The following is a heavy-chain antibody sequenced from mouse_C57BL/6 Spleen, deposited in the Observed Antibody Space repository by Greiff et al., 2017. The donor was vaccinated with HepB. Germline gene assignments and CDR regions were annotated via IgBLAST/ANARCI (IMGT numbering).Heavy chain of an antibody. Sequence: QVQLQQSGAELVKPGASVKISCKASGYAFSSYWMNWVKQRPGKGLEWIGQIYPGDGDTNYNGKFKGKATLTADKSSSTAYMQLSSLTSEDSAVYFCARWTNYGSSPYYYAMDYGGQGTSVTVSS. CDR2: IYPGDGDT. D-gene: IGHD1-1*01. CDR3: ARWTNYGSSPYYYAMDY. CDR1: GYAFSSYW. V-gene: IGHV1-80*01. J-gene: IGHJ4*01.